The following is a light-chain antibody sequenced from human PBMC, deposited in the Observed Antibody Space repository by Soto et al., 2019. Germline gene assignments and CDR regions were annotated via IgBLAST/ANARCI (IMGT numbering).Light chain of an antibody. CDR3: QQYGSSGT. Sequence: EIVLTQFPGTLSLPPGERATPSCRASQSVSNNYLAWYQQKPGQAPRLLIYGASNRATGIPDRFSGSGSGTDFTLTISRLEPEDFAVYYCQQYGSSGTFGQGTKVDIK. CDR1: QSVSNNY. CDR2: GAS. V-gene: IGKV3-20*01. J-gene: IGKJ1*01.